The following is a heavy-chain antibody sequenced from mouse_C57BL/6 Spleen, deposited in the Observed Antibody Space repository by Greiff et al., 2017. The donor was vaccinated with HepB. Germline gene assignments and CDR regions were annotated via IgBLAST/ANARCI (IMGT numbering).Heavy chain of an antibody. CDR2: ISYDGSN. CDR3: AREDYGKDY. Sequence: EVKLQESGPGLVKPSQSLSLTCSVTGYSITSGYYWNWIRQFPGNKLEWMGYISYDGSNNYNPSLKNRISITRDTSKNQFFLKLNSVTTEDTATYYCAREDYGKDYWGQGTTLTVSS. J-gene: IGHJ2*01. V-gene: IGHV3-6*01. CDR1: GYSITSGYY. D-gene: IGHD1-1*01.